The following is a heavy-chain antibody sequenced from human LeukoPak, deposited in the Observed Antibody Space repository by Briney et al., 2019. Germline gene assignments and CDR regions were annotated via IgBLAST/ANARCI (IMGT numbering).Heavy chain of an antibody. D-gene: IGHD4-11*01. CDR1: GFTFSSYA. CDR3: ARDRSLDTVTHYYYYGMDV. V-gene: IGHV3-30-3*01. CDR2: ISYDGSNK. Sequence: GGSLRLSCAASGFTFSSYAMHWVRQAPGKGLEWVAVISYDGSNKYYADSVKGRFTISRDNSKNTLYLQMNSLRAEDTAVYYCARDRSLDTVTHYYYYGMDVWGQGTTVTVSS. J-gene: IGHJ6*02.